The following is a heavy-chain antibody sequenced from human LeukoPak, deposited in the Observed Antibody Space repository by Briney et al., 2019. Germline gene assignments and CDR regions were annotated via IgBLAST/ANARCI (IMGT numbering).Heavy chain of an antibody. J-gene: IGHJ4*02. CDR1: GGSFSGYY. CDR2: VNHSGST. Sequence: SETLSLTCAVYGGSFSGYYWSWIRQPPGKGLEWIGEVNHSGSTNYNPSLKSRVTISVDTSKNQFSLKLSSVTAADTAVYYCARRVYFDYWGQGTLVTVSS. V-gene: IGHV4-34*01. D-gene: IGHD6-13*01. CDR3: ARRVYFDY.